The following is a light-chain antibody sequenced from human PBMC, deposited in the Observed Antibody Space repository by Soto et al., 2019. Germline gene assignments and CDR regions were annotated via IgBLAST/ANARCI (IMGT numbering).Light chain of an antibody. J-gene: IGLJ2*01. CDR3: SSYTSSSTLVL. CDR2: EVS. V-gene: IGLV2-14*01. CDR1: SSDVGGYNF. Sequence: QSALTQPASVSGSPGQSITISCTGTSSDVGGYNFVSWYQQHPGKAPKLMIYEVSYRPSGVSNRFSGSKSGSTASLTISGLQAEDEADYYCSSYTSSSTLVLFGGGTKLTVL.